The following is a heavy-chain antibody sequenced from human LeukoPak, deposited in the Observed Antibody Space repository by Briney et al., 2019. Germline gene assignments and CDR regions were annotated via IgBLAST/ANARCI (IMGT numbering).Heavy chain of an antibody. Sequence: PGRSLRLSCAASGFIFRNYAIHWVRQAPGKGLEWVATISSSGSHTYYADPVKGRFPIYRDNSRTTLDLQMNSLRPEDTAVYYCARDYVVRLGDYMDVWGNGTTVIVS. CDR2: ISSSGSHT. D-gene: IGHD3-10*01. J-gene: IGHJ6*03. CDR3: ARDYVVRLGDYMDV. V-gene: IGHV3-30*01. CDR1: GFIFRNYA.